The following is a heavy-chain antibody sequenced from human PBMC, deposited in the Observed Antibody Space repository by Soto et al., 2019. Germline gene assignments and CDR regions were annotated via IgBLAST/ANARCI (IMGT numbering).Heavy chain of an antibody. CDR3: ARDSSRDAFDI. D-gene: IGHD6-19*01. Sequence: QVQLVESGGGVVQPGRSLRLSCAASGFTFSSYGMHWVRQAPGKGLEWVAVIWYDGSNKYYADSVKGRFTISRDNSKNTLYLQMNSLRDEDTAVYYCARDSSRDAFDIWGQGTMVTVSS. J-gene: IGHJ3*02. V-gene: IGHV3-33*01. CDR2: IWYDGSNK. CDR1: GFTFSSYG.